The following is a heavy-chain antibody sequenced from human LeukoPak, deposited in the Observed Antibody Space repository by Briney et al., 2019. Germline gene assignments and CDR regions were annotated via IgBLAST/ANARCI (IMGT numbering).Heavy chain of an antibody. J-gene: IGHJ4*02. D-gene: IGHD3-22*01. CDR1: GGSISSGSYY. CDR2: IYTSGST. V-gene: IGHV4-61*02. CDR3: ASGHYYDSSGYYGLGY. Sequence: SQTLSLTXTVSGGSISSGSYYWSWIRQPAGKGLEWIGRIYTSGSTNYNPSLKSRVTISVDTSKNQFSLKLSSVTAADTAVYYCASGHYYDSSGYYGLGYWGQRTLVTVSS.